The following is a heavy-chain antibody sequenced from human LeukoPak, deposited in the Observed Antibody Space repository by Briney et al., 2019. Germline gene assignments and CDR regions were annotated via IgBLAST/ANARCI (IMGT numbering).Heavy chain of an antibody. CDR2: ISYDGSNK. CDR3: ARVPIALLVYYVDY. V-gene: IGHV3-30*04. J-gene: IGHJ4*02. CDR1: GFTFSSYA. Sequence: GRSLRLSCAASGFTFSSYAMHWVRQAPGKGLEWVAVISYDGSNKYYADSVKGRFTISRDNSKNTLYLQMNSLRAEDTAVYYCARVPIALLVYYVDYWGQGTLVTVSS. D-gene: IGHD1-14*01.